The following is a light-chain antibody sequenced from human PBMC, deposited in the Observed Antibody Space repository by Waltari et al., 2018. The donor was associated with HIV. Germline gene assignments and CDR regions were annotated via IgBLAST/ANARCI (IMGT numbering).Light chain of an antibody. J-gene: IGLJ2*01. CDR3: HVWDTISDHVV. CDR1: NIGTKS. Sequence: SYVLPQPPSVSVAPGKTAKLTCVGNNIGTKSVHWYQQKPDQAPVLVIYYNAHRPSGIPERFSGSNSGNTATLTINRVEAGDEADYYCHVWDTISDHVVFGGGSKLTVL. V-gene: IGLV3-21*04. CDR2: YNA.